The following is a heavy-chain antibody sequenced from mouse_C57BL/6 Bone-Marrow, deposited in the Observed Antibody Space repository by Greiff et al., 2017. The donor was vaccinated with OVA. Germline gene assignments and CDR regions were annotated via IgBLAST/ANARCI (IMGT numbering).Heavy chain of an antibody. J-gene: IGHJ3*02. V-gene: IGHV1-82*01. Sequence: VQLQQSGPELVKPGASVKISCKASGYAFSSSWMNWVKQRPGKGLEWIGRIYPGDGDTNYNGKFKGKATLTADKSSSTAYMQLSSLTSEDSAVYFCASYYYGSSGWGQGTLVTVSA. CDR2: IYPGDGDT. D-gene: IGHD1-1*01. CDR3: ASYYYGSSG. CDR1: GYAFSSSW.